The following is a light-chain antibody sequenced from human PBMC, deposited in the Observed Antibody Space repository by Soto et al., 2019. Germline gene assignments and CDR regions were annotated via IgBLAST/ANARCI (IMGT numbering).Light chain of an antibody. CDR3: KTRSNWPEWT. Sequence: EIVLTQSPATLSLSPGERATLSCRASQSVSSYLAWYQQKPGQAPRLLIYDASNRATGIPARFSGSGSGTDFTLTISSLEPEDMAVYYCKTRSNWPEWTFGQGTKLDSK. CDR1: QSVSSY. CDR2: DAS. V-gene: IGKV3-11*01. J-gene: IGKJ1*01.